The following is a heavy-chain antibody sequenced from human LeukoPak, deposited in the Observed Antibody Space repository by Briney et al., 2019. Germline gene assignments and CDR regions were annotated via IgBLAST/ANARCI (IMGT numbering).Heavy chain of an antibody. Sequence: GGSLRLFCAASGFTVSSNYMSWVRQAPGKGLEWVTVIYSGGSTYYADSVKGRFTISRDNSKNTLYLQMNSLRAEDTAVYYCARDLGDDYVWGSYRVRYGLDVWDQGTTVTVSS. V-gene: IGHV3-66*01. CDR3: ARDLGDDYVWGSYRVRYGLDV. D-gene: IGHD3-16*02. CDR2: IYSGGST. J-gene: IGHJ6*02. CDR1: GFTVSSNY.